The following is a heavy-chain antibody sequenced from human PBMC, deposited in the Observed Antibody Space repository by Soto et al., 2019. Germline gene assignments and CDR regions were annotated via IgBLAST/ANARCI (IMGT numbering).Heavy chain of an antibody. Sequence: QVQLVESGGGVVQPGRSLRLSCAASGFTFSSYGMHWVRQAPGKGLEWVAVIWYDGSNKYYADSVKGRFTISRDNSKNTLYLQMNSLRAEGTAVYYCAREPGYSYGLGYFDYWGQGTLVTVSS. CDR3: AREPGYSYGLGYFDY. CDR2: IWYDGSNK. J-gene: IGHJ4*02. CDR1: GFTFSSYG. V-gene: IGHV3-33*01. D-gene: IGHD5-18*01.